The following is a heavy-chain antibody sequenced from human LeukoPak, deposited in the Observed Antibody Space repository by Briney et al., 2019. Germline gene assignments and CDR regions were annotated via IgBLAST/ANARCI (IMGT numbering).Heavy chain of an antibody. CDR2: IIPIFGTA. Sequence: GASVKVSCKASGGTFSSYAISWVRQAPGQGLEWMGGIIPIFGTANYAQKFQGRVTITADESTSTAYMELSSLRSEDTAVYYCARAGEKMATIAFPYNWFDPWGQGTLVTVSS. D-gene: IGHD5-24*01. CDR1: GGTFSSYA. V-gene: IGHV1-69*13. J-gene: IGHJ5*02. CDR3: ARAGEKMATIAFPYNWFDP.